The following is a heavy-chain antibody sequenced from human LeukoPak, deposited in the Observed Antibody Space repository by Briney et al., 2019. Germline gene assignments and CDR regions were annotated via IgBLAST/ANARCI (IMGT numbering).Heavy chain of an antibody. J-gene: IGHJ4*02. D-gene: IGHD3-22*01. CDR3: AKDGVAYYYDSSGYYYFDY. CDR1: GFTFSSYA. Sequence: GGSLRLSCAASGFTFSSYAMSWVRQAPGKGPEWVSAISGSGGSTYYADSVKGRFTISRDNSKNTLYLQMNSLRAEDTAVYYCAKDGVAYYYDSSGYYYFDYWGQGTLVTVSS. CDR2: ISGSGGST. V-gene: IGHV3-23*01.